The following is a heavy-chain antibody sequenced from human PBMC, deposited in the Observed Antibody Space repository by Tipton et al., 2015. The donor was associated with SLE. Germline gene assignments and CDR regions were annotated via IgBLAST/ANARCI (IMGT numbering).Heavy chain of an antibody. CDR1: GLTFSTYS. CDR2: VRGKLYGGTT. D-gene: IGHD1-26*01. Sequence: RSLRLSCAASGLTFSTYSMNWVRQAPGKGLEWVGLVRGKLYGGTTEYAASVKDRFTISRDDSKNIAYLQMNSLKTEDTALYYCTTDRHIVGVSASSIYDFWGQGTLVTVSS. J-gene: IGHJ4*02. V-gene: IGHV3-49*04. CDR3: TTDRHIVGVSASSIYDF.